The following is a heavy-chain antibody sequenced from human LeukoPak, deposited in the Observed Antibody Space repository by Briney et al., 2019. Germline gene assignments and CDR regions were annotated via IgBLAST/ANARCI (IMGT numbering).Heavy chain of an antibody. V-gene: IGHV4-39*07. CDR3: ARVVPVGATGWFDP. CDR2: IYYSGST. D-gene: IGHD1-26*01. J-gene: IGHJ5*02. Sequence: SETLSLTCTVSGGSISSSSYYWGWIRQPPGKGLEWIGSIYYSGSTYYNPSLKSRVTISVDTSKNQFSLKLSSVTAADTAVYYCARVVPVGATGWFDPWGQGTLVTVSS. CDR1: GGSISSSSYY.